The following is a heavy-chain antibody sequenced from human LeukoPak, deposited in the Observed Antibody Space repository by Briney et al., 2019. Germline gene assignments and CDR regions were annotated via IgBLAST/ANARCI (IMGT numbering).Heavy chain of an antibody. CDR2: IYGGGST. J-gene: IGHJ4*02. V-gene: IGHV3-53*01. Sequence: GGSLRLSCAASGFTFSDHYMDWVRQAPGKGLEWVSVIYGGGSTYYADSVKGRFTISRDTPKNTLYLQMNSLRVEDTAVYYCASWPVGWYGEDSWGQGTLVTVSS. CDR1: GFTFSDHY. D-gene: IGHD6-19*01. CDR3: ASWPVGWYGEDS.